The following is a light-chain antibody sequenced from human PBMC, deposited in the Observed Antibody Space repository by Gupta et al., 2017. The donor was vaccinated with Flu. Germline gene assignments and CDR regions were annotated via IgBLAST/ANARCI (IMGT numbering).Light chain of an antibody. J-gene: IGLJ1*01. CDR1: NSNIGAGYD. V-gene: IGLV1-40*01. CDR3: QSYDTSLDAYV. Sequence: VTISCTGSNSNIGAGYDVHWYQQLPGTAPKLLLYGHTNRPSGVPDRFSGSKSATSAALAITGLQAEDEADYYCQSYDTSLDAYVFGAGTKVTVL. CDR2: GHT.